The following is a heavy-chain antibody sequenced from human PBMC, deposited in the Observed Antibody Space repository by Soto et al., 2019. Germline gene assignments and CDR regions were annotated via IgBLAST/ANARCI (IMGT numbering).Heavy chain of an antibody. J-gene: IGHJ3*02. D-gene: IGHD3-22*01. Sequence: SETLSLTCAVSGYSIRSGYYWGWIRQPPGKGLEWIGSIYHSGSTYYNPSLKSRVTISVDTSTNQFSRKLSSVTAADTAVYYCARPTYYYDSSGIQGAFDIWGQGTMVTVSS. V-gene: IGHV4-38-2*01. CDR3: ARPTYYYDSSGIQGAFDI. CDR2: IYHSGST. CDR1: GYSIRSGYY.